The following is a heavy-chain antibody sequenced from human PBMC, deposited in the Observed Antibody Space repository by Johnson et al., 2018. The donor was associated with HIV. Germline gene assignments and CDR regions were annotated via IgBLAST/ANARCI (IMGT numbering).Heavy chain of an antibody. Sequence: VHLVESGGGVVQPGGSLRLSCAASGFTFSNAWMNWVRQAPGKGLQWVGRIKSKPDGGSEDYAAPVKDRFTISRDDSKNTLYLQMNSLKTEDTAVYYCARGPRNPGLDTFNIWGQGMMVTVSS. D-gene: IGHD1-14*01. CDR2: IKSKPDGGSE. J-gene: IGHJ3*02. V-gene: IGHV3-15*01. CDR3: ARGPRNPGLDTFNI. CDR1: GFTFSNAW.